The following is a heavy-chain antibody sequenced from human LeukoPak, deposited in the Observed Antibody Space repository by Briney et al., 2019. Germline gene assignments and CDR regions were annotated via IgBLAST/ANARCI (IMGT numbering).Heavy chain of an antibody. Sequence: SETLSLTCTVSGGSIRSGYYWGWIRRPPGKGLEWIGSMFHSGSTYYNPSLKSRVTISVDTSKNQFSLKLTSVTAADTAVYYCARHHGNFWSGYYIYWGQGILVTVSS. V-gene: IGHV4-38-2*02. CDR1: GGSIRSGYY. CDR2: MFHSGST. D-gene: IGHD3-3*01. J-gene: IGHJ4*02. CDR3: ARHHGNFWSGYYIY.